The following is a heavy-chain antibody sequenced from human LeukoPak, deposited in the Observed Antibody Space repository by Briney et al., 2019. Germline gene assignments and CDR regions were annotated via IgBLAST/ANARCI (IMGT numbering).Heavy chain of an antibody. Sequence: PPETLSLTCTVSGGSISSYYWSWIRQPPGKGLEWIGYIYYSGSTNYNPSLKSRVTISVDTSKNQFSLKLSSVTAADTAVYYCARDTGYDSSGYRYFDYWGQGTLVTVSS. CDR3: ARDTGYDSSGYRYFDY. V-gene: IGHV4-59*01. J-gene: IGHJ4*02. CDR2: IYYSGST. D-gene: IGHD3-22*01. CDR1: GGSISSYY.